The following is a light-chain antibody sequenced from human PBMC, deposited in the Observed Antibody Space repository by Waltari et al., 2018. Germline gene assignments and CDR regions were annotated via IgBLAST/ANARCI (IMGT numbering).Light chain of an antibody. V-gene: IGKV1-33*01. CDR1: QDISNY. J-gene: IGKJ4*01. CDR3: QHYDNLLLT. CDR2: DAS. Sequence: DVQMTQSPSSLSASVGDRVTITCQASQDISNYLNWYQQKPGKAPKLLIYDASTLETGVPSRFSGSGSVTDFTFTINSLQPEDIAAYYCQHYDNLLLTFGGGTKVEIK.